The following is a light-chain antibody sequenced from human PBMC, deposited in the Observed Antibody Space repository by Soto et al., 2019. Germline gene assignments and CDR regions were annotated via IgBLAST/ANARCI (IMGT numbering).Light chain of an antibody. V-gene: IGKV3-20*01. CDR3: QQYGNSPWT. CDR2: GAS. J-gene: IGKJ1*01. CDR1: QSVTSSD. Sequence: EIVLTQSPGTLSLSPGERATLSCRASQSVTSSDLAWYQQNPGQAPRLFIYGASSRATGIPARFSGSGSGTDLTLTISSLEPEDFAVDHCQQYGNSPWTFGQGTKVEIK.